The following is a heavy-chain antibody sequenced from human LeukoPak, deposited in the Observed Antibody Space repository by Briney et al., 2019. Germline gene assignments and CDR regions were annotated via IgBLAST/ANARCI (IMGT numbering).Heavy chain of an antibody. Sequence: GGSLRLSCAASGFTFSSYAMHWVRQAPGKGLEWVAVISYDGSNKYYADSVKGRFTISRDNSKNTLYLQMNSLRAEDTAVYYCARTTVTYYYYYGMDVWGQGTTVTVSS. CDR2: ISYDGSNK. V-gene: IGHV3-30-3*01. CDR1: GFTFSSYA. CDR3: ARTTVTYYYYYGMDV. D-gene: IGHD4-17*01. J-gene: IGHJ6*02.